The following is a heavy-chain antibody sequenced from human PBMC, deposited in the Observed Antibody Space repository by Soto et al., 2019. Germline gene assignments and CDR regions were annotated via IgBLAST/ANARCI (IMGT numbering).Heavy chain of an antibody. J-gene: IGHJ3*02. CDR1: GGTFSSDT. V-gene: IGHV1-69*12. Sequence: QVQLVQSGAEVTTPGSSVKVSCKASGGTFSSDTGSWVRQAPGPGLEWMGGIIPMFDMPEYADKFQGRATITADESATTVYMELSSLTSDDTAMYFCARDDYSDYTEDGFETWGQGTVVTVSS. D-gene: IGHD4-17*01. CDR3: ARDDYSDYTEDGFET. CDR2: IIPMFDMP.